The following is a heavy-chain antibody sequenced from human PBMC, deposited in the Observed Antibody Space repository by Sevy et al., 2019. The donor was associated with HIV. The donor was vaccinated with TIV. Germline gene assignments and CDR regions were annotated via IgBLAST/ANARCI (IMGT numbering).Heavy chain of an antibody. D-gene: IGHD5-12*01. Sequence: GGSLRLSCVASGFTYSMNWVRQAPGKGLEWVSYISDSSATINYADPVKGRFTISRDNAKNSLYLQMNTLRAEDTAVYYCASQRGGYERLYYFDSWGQGTLVTVSS. J-gene: IGHJ4*02. V-gene: IGHV3-48*01. CDR2: ISDSSATI. CDR3: ASQRGGYERLYYFDS. CDR1: GFTYS.